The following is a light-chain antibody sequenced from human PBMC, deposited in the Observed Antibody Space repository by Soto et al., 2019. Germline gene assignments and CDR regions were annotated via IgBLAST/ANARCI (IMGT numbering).Light chain of an antibody. J-gene: IGLJ2*01. CDR2: RNS. CDR1: SSNIGSNY. V-gene: IGLV1-47*01. CDR3: PAWDTSLRGVL. Sequence: QSVLTQPPSASGTPGQRVTISCSGSSSNIGSNYVYWYQQLPGTVPQLLIYRNSERPSGVPDRFSGSKSGTSASLAISGLGSEEGVVYYCPAWDTSLRGVLFGGGPKLTAL.